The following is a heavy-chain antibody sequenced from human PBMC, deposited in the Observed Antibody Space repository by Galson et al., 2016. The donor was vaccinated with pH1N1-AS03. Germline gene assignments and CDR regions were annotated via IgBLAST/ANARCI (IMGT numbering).Heavy chain of an antibody. CDR1: GYLFTNYW. Sequence: QSGAEVKQPGESLKISCKASGYLFTNYWIAWVRQMPGKGLGWMGIIYPSDSDARYSPSFQGQVTFSADKSTSTAYLHLTTLQVADSAIYYCARHASPTILSYHFDSWGRGTLVTVSS. CDR3: ARHASPTILSYHFDS. CDR2: IYPSDSDA. V-gene: IGHV5-51*01. D-gene: IGHD1-26*01. J-gene: IGHJ4*02.